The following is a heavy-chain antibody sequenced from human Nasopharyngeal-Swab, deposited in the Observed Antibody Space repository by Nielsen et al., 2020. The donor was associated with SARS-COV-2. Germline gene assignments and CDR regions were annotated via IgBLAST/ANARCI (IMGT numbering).Heavy chain of an antibody. Sequence: ASVKVSCKVSGYTLTELSMHWVRQAPGKGLEWMGGFDPEDGETIYAQKFQGRVTMTEDTSTDTAYMELSSLRSEDTAVYYCATTSPFSGSYHLCTFDIWDQGTMVTVSS. CDR3: ATTSPFSGSYHLCTFDI. V-gene: IGHV1-24*01. CDR2: FDPEDGET. J-gene: IGHJ3*02. D-gene: IGHD1-26*01. CDR1: GYTLTELS.